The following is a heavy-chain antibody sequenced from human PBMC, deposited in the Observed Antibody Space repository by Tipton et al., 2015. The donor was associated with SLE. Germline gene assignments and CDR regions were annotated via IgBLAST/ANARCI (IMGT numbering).Heavy chain of an antibody. CDR1: GGSISTTSYY. J-gene: IGHJ4*02. V-gene: IGHV4-39*07. CDR2: IYHDGST. D-gene: IGHD3-10*01. CDR3: ARHRGHVTVSDYIDY. Sequence: LRLSFSVSGGSISTTSYYWGWIRQPPGKGLEWIANIYHDGSTYYNPSLKSRVTISVDTSKNQFSLKLTSVTAADTAVFYCARHRGHVTVSDYIDYWGQGTLVTVSS.